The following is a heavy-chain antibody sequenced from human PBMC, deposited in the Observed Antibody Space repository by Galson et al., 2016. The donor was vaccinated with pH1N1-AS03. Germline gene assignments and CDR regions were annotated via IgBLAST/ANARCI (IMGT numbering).Heavy chain of an antibody. CDR2: SWKDGWSA. D-gene: IGHD4-23*01. CDR1: GFSFSHYP. Sequence: SLRLSCAASGFSFSHYPMHWVPQAPVKGLEWVAVSWKDGWSADYADSVKGRFTISRDNSKNSLYLQMKGLRVEDTALYYCAKDYSTGGNSPTFDFWGLGTLVTVSS. J-gene: IGHJ4*02. CDR3: AKDYSTGGNSPTFDF. V-gene: IGHV3-33*03.